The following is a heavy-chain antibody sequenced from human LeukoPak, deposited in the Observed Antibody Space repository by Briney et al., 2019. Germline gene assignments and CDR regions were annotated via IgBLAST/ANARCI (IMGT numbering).Heavy chain of an antibody. Sequence: SSVKVSCKASGGTFSSYAISWVRQAPGQGLEWMGGIIPIFGTANYAQKFQGRVTITADESTSTAYMELSSLRSEDTAVYYCARDITMVRGVINKNAFDIWGQGTMVTVSS. CDR2: IIPIFGTA. V-gene: IGHV1-69*01. J-gene: IGHJ3*02. CDR1: GGTFSSYA. D-gene: IGHD3-10*01. CDR3: ARDITMVRGVINKNAFDI.